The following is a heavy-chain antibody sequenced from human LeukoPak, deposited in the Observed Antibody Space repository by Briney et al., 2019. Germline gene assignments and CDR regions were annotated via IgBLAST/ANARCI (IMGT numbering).Heavy chain of an antibody. J-gene: IGHJ4*02. CDR3: AHRLKQLDLNDYFDY. Sequence: SGPTLVNPTQTLTLTCTFSGFSLSTSGVGVGWIRQPPGKALEWLALIYWNDDKRYSPSLKSRLTITKDTSKNQVVLTMTNMDPVDTATYYCAHRLKQLDLNDYFDYWGQGTLVTVSS. CDR1: GFSLSTSGVG. CDR2: IYWNDDK. V-gene: IGHV2-5*01. D-gene: IGHD6-13*01.